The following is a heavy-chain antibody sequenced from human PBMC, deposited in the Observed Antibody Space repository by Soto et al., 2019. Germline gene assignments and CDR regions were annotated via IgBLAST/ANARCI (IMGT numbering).Heavy chain of an antibody. D-gene: IGHD6-19*01. J-gene: IGHJ6*03. CDR1: GFTFSSYG. CDR2: ISYDGSNK. Sequence: QVQLVESGGGVVQPGRSLRLSCAASGFTFSSYGMHWVRQAPGKGLEWVAVISYDGSNKYYSDSVKGRFTISRDNSKNTLYLQMNSLRAEDTAVYYCAKGSSGWEGYYYDYMDVWGKGTTVTVSS. CDR3: AKGSSGWEGYYYDYMDV. V-gene: IGHV3-30*18.